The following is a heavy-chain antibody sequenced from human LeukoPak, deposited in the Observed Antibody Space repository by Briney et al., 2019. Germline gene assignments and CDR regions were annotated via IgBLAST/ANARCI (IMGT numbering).Heavy chain of an antibody. CDR2: IIPIFGTA. Sequence: GASVKVSCKASGGTFSSYAISWVRQAPGQGLEWMGGIIPIFGTANYAQKFQGRVTITADESTSTAYMELSSLRSEDTAVYYCARDKDGYPTSFNPWGQGTLVTVSS. CDR3: ARDKDGYPTSFNP. V-gene: IGHV1-69*13. CDR1: GGTFSSYA. J-gene: IGHJ5*02. D-gene: IGHD5-12*01.